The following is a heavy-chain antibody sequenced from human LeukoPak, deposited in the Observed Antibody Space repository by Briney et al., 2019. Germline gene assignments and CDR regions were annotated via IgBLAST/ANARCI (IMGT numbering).Heavy chain of an antibody. J-gene: IGHJ6*03. Sequence: SETLSLTCAVYGGSFSGYYWSWLRQPPGKGLEWIGEINHSGSTNYNPSLKSRVTISVDTSKNQFSLKLSSVTAADTAVYYCARLTKNDSGSFRFGKKKRGYMDVWGKGTTVTISS. V-gene: IGHV4-34*01. D-gene: IGHD3-10*01. CDR2: INHSGST. CDR1: GGSFSGYY. CDR3: ARLTKNDSGSFRFGKKKRGYMDV.